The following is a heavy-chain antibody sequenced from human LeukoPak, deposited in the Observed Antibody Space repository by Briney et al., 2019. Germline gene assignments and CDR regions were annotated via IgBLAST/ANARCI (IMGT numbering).Heavy chain of an antibody. Sequence: ASVKVSCKASGGTFSSYAISWVRQAPGQGLEWMGRIIPILGIANYAQKFQGRVTMTTDTSTSTAYMEVTNLRSDDTAMYYCARSGHCSGAECYAEGIDYWGQGTLVTVSS. CDR1: GGTFSSYA. V-gene: IGHV1-69*04. J-gene: IGHJ4*02. D-gene: IGHD2-15*01. CDR3: ARSGHCSGAECYAEGIDY. CDR2: IIPILGIA.